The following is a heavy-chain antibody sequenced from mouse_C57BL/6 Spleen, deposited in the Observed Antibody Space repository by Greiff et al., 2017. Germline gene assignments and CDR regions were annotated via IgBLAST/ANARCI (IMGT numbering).Heavy chain of an antibody. Sequence: LQQPGAELVMPGASVKLSCKASGYTFTSYWMHWVKQRPGQGLEWIGEIDPSDSYTNYNQKFKGKSTLTVDKSSSTAYMQLSSLTSEDSAVYYCARRDGSSRYYAMDYWGQGTSVTVSS. V-gene: IGHV1-69*01. CDR3: ARRDGSSRYYAMDY. CDR2: IDPSDSYT. J-gene: IGHJ4*01. D-gene: IGHD1-1*01. CDR1: GYTFTSYW.